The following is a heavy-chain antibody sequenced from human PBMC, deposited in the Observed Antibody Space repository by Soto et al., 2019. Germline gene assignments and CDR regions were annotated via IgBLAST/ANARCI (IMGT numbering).Heavy chain of an antibody. CDR3: ARDGIAAAGADCDY. D-gene: IGHD6-13*01. V-gene: IGHV3-21*01. CDR1: GFTFSSYS. Sequence: EVQLVESGGGLVKPGGSLSLSCAASGFTFSSYSMNWVRQAPGKGLEWVSSISSSSSYIYYADSVKGRFTISRDNAKNALYLQMNSLRAEDTAVYDCARDGIAAAGADCDYGGQGTLVTVSS. J-gene: IGHJ4*02. CDR2: ISSSSSYI.